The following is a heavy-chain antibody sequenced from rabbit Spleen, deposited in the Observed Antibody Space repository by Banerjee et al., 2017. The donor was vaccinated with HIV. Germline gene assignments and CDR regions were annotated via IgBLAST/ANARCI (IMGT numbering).Heavy chain of an antibody. CDR1: GFSFSSSYW. V-gene: IGHV1S45*01. J-gene: IGHJ2*01. CDR2: IDVGSSGYN. D-gene: IGHD6-1*01. Sequence: QEQLEESGGGLVKPEGSLTLTCTASGFSFSSSYWICWVRQAPGKGLEWIACIDVGSSGYNYHANWAKGRFIISKTSSTTVTLQMTSLTAADTATYFCASSEGFPYYSGYVYFDAFDPWGPGTLVTVS. CDR3: ASSEGFPYYSGYVYFDAFDP.